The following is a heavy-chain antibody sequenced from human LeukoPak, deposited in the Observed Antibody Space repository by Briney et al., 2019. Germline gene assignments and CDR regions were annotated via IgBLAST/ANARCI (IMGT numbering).Heavy chain of an antibody. J-gene: IGHJ4*02. D-gene: IGHD3-22*01. CDR3: AREPPADYYDSSGYYLDY. CDR1: GGSISSYY. V-gene: IGHV4-4*07. CDR2: IYTSGST. Sequence: SETLSLTCTVSGGSISSYYWSWIRQPAGKGLEWIGRIYTSGSTNYNPSLKSRVTMSVDTSKNQFSLKLSSVTAADTAVYYCAREPPADYYDSSGYYLDYWGQGTLVTVSS.